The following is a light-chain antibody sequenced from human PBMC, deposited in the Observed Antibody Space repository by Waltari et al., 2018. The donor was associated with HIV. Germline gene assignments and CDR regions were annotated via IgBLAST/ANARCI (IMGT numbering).Light chain of an antibody. J-gene: IGLJ2*01. CDR2: KNN. V-gene: IGLV1-47*01. CDR3: AAWDDSLRGHVV. CDR1: RSNIGSNF. Sequence: QSVLTQPPSASATPGQRVTISCSGTRSNIGSNFVFWYQQFPGTAPKLLMYKNNKRVSGVRDRFSGSKSGTSASRASSGLRSEDEAVYYCAAWDDSLRGHVVFGGGTNLTV.